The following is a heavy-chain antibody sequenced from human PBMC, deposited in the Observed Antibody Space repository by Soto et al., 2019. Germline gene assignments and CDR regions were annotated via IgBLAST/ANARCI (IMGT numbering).Heavy chain of an antibody. CDR1: GGSISSGDYY. CDR2: IYYSGST. CDR3: ARDPLNSSSWSATNGMEV. J-gene: IGHJ6*02. D-gene: IGHD6-13*01. V-gene: IGHV4-30-4*01. Sequence: PSETLSLTCTVSGGSISSGDYYWSWIRQPPGKGLEWIGYIYYSGSTYYNPSLKSRVTISVDTSKNQFSLKLSSVTAADTAVYYCARDPLNSSSWSATNGMEVWGQGTRVSVTS.